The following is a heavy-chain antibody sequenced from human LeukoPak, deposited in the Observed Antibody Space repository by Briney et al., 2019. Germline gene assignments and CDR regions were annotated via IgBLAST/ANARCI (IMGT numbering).Heavy chain of an antibody. CDR3: AAAYGDYDPINY. D-gene: IGHD4-17*01. V-gene: IGHV3-9*03. Sequence: PDRSLRLSCAASGFTFDDYAMHWVRQAPGKGLEWVSGISWNSGSIGYADSVKGRFTISRDNAKNSLYLQMSSLRAEDMALYYCAAAYGDYDPINYWGQGTLVTVSS. J-gene: IGHJ4*02. CDR1: GFTFDDYA. CDR2: ISWNSGSI.